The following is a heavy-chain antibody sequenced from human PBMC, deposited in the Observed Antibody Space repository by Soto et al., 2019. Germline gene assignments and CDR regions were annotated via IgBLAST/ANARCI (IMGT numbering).Heavy chain of an antibody. CDR3: AATPAPQVYYKDV. CDR1: GDSVSSNSAA. Sequence: TLSLTCAISGDSVSSNSAAWNWIRLSPSRGLEWLARTYYRSRWYNDYAVSVRSRITVNPDTSKNQFSLQLTSVTPEDTAVYYCAATPAPQVYYKDVWGKGTTVSVSS. D-gene: IGHD2-15*01. V-gene: IGHV6-1*01. J-gene: IGHJ6*03. CDR2: TYYRSRWYN.